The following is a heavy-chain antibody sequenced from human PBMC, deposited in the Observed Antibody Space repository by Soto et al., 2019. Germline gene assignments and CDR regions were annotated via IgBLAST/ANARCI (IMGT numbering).Heavy chain of an antibody. CDR3: AHSLTPGTKGGLYNGVDP. CDR2: IYWNDDK. J-gene: IGHJ5*02. D-gene: IGHD4-17*01. Sequence: SGPTLVNPTQTLTLTCTFSGFSLSTSGVGVGWIRQPPGKALEWLALIYWNDDKSYSPSLKSRLTITKDTSKNQVVLTMTNMDPVDTATYYCAHSLTPGTKGGLYNGVDPWGQGTLVTVSS. CDR1: GFSLSTSGVG. V-gene: IGHV2-5*01.